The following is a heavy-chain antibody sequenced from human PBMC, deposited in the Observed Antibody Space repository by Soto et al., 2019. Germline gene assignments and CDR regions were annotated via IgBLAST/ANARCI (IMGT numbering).Heavy chain of an antibody. CDR3: AREGGANANAFDI. Sequence: ASVKVSCKASGYTFTGYYMHWVRQAPGQGLEWMGWINPNSGGTNYAQKFRGRVTMTRDTSISTAYMELSRLRSDDTAVYYCAREGGANANAFDIWGQGTMVTVAS. J-gene: IGHJ3*02. CDR2: INPNSGGT. D-gene: IGHD1-26*01. V-gene: IGHV1-2*02. CDR1: GYTFTGYY.